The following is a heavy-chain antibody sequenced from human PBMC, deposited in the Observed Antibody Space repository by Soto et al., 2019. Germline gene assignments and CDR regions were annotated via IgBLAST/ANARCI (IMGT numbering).Heavy chain of an antibody. V-gene: IGHV4-59*01. D-gene: IGHD3-22*01. CDR2: IHYSGAT. Sequence: QVQLKESGPGLVKPSETLSLTCSVSGASITKSFWSWIRQSPQKGLEWIAYIHYSGATDYHPSFKSRSTISLDASRAQSSLKLRSVTAADTAVYDCARPDMDDGRGYANYWGQGTLVTVS. J-gene: IGHJ4*02. CDR1: GASITKSF. CDR3: ARPDMDDGRGYANY.